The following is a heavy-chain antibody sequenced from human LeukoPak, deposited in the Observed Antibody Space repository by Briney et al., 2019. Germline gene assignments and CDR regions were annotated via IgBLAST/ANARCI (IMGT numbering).Heavy chain of an antibody. Sequence: ASVKVSCKASGYTFTSYDINWVRQATGQGLEWMGWMNPNSGNTGYAQKFQGRVTITRNTSISTAYMELSSLRSEDTAVYYCATVDSSGYYMKEVEYPDYWGQGTLVTVSS. CDR1: GYTFTSYD. J-gene: IGHJ4*02. CDR2: MNPNSGNT. CDR3: ATVDSSGYYMKEVEYPDY. D-gene: IGHD3-22*01. V-gene: IGHV1-8*03.